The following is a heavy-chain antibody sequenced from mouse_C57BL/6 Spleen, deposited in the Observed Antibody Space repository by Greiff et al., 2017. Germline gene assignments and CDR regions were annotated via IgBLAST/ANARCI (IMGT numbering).Heavy chain of an antibody. CDR3: ARWRDYGSSYVGYFDV. D-gene: IGHD1-1*01. J-gene: IGHJ1*03. CDR1: GYSFTGYF. V-gene: IGHV1-20*01. CDR2: INPYNGDT. Sequence: VQLQQSGPELVKPGDSVKISCKASGYSFTGYFMNWVMQSHGKSLEWIGRINPYNGDTLYNQKFKGKATLTVDKSSSTAHMELRSLTSEDSAVPYCARWRDYGSSYVGYFDVWGTGTTVTVSS.